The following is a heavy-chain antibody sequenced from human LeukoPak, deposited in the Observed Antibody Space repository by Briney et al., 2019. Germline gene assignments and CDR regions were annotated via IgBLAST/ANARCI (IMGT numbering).Heavy chain of an antibody. CDR2: ITSSSSII. D-gene: IGHD5-12*01. CDR3: ARDMVSGYDSAFDI. Sequence: PGGSLRLSRAASGLTFSSYSMNWVRQAPGKGLEWVSYITSSSSIIYYADSVKGRFTISRDNAKNSLYLQMNSLRVEDTAVYYCARDMVSGYDSAFDIWGQGTMVTVSS. V-gene: IGHV3-48*04. J-gene: IGHJ3*02. CDR1: GLTFSSYS.